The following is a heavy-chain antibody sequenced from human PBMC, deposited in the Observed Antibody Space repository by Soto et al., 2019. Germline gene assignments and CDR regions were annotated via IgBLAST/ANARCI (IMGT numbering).Heavy chain of an antibody. CDR3: ARAGGTMVRGVTGLDYYGMDV. V-gene: IGHV1-2*04. CDR2: INPNSGGT. J-gene: IGHJ6*02. D-gene: IGHD3-10*01. Sequence: ASVKVSCKASGYTFTGYYMHWVRQAPGQGLEWMGWINPNSGGTNYAQKFQGWVTMTRDTSISTAYMGLSRLRSDDTAVYYCARAGGTMVRGVTGLDYYGMDVWGQGTTVTVSS. CDR1: GYTFTGYY.